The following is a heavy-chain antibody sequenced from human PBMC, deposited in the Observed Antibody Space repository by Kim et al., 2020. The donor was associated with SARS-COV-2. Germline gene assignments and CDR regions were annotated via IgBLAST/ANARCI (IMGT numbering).Heavy chain of an antibody. V-gene: IGHV7-4-1*02. CDR1: GYTFTNYA. CDR3: AREHSNSWVPLDY. CDR2: INTKTGNP. J-gene: IGHJ4*02. D-gene: IGHD6-13*01. Sequence: ASVKVSCNASGYTFTNYAMNWVRQAPGQGLEWMGWINTKTGNPTYAQGFTGRFVFSLDTSVSTAFLQISSLKAEDTAVYYCAREHSNSWVPLDYWGQGTLVTVSS.